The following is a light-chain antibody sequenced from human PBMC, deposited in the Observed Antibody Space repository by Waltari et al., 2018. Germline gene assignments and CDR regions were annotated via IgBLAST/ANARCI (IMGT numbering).Light chain of an antibody. CDR2: ATA. J-gene: IGKJ1*01. Sequence: DIQMTQSPSSLSASIGDRVTISCRASHFVSSYLNWFQQKPGKAPNLLIYATASLQSGVPSRFSGAVAGTDFTLPISSLQPDDFATYYCQQSYTSPPTFGQGTNVEIK. CDR3: QQSYTSPPT. CDR1: HFVSSY. V-gene: IGKV1-39*01.